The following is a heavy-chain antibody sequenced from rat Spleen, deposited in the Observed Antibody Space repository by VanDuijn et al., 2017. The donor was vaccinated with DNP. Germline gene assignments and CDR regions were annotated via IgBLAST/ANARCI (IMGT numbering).Heavy chain of an antibody. J-gene: IGHJ2*01. Sequence: EVQLVESGGGLVQSGRSLKLSCAASGFTFSDHNMAWVRQVPKKGLEWVASSSYDGSRVHYTDSVKGRFAISRDNAKSTLYLQMNSLRSEDMATYYCVRWNSGHFDYWGQGVMVTVSS. D-gene: IGHD4-3*01. CDR3: VRWNSGHFDY. CDR1: GFTFSDHN. V-gene: IGHV5-7*01. CDR2: SSYDGSRV.